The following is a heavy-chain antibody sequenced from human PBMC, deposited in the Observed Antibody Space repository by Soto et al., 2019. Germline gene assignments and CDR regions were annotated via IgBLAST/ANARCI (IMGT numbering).Heavy chain of an antibody. J-gene: IGHJ6*02. V-gene: IGHV1-69*06. Sequence: QVQLVQSGAEVKKSGSSVKVSCKVSGGSFSSYAFNWVRQAPGQGLEWMGGIIPLLGTTNYAQRLQGRVTITADKSMFTAYMELSSLRSEDTALYYCARDPGYSYGHPPHRGMDVWGQGTTVTVSS. CDR1: GGSFSSYA. CDR2: IIPLLGTT. D-gene: IGHD5-18*01. CDR3: ARDPGYSYGHPPHRGMDV.